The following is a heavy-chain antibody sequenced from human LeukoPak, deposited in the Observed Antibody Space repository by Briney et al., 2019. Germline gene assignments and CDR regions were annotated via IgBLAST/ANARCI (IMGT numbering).Heavy chain of an antibody. Sequence: GGSLRLSCAASGFTFSSYSMNWVRQAPGKGLEWVAVISYDGSNKYYADSVKGRFTISRDNSKNTLYLQMNSLRAEDTAVYYCAKLGIAAASTQDAFDIWGQGTMVTVSS. CDR3: AKLGIAAASTQDAFDI. V-gene: IGHV3-30*18. J-gene: IGHJ3*02. CDR2: ISYDGSNK. CDR1: GFTFSSYS. D-gene: IGHD6-13*01.